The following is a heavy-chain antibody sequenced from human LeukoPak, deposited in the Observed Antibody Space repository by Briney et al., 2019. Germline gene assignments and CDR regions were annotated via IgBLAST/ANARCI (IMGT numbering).Heavy chain of an antibody. Sequence: GASVKVSCKASGYTFTSYGISWVRQAPGQGLEWMGWISAYNGNTNYAQKLQGRVIMTTDTSTSTAYMELRSLRSEDTAVYYCARDLGQLWSNWFDPWGQGTLVTVSS. CDR2: ISAYNGNT. CDR1: GYTFTSYG. CDR3: ARDLGQLWSNWFDP. J-gene: IGHJ5*02. D-gene: IGHD5-18*01. V-gene: IGHV1-18*01.